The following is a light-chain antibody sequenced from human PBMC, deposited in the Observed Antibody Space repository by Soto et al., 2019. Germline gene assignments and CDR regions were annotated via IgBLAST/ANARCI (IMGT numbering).Light chain of an antibody. Sequence: DSQVTQSPSTLSASIVDRVTMTCRISQSSSRRLAWYQQKPGKAPRLLIYDASSLERGVPSRFSGSGSGTEFTLTITSLEPDDFATYYFQQYHSWAFGQGTKVDI. CDR3: QQYHSWA. CDR2: DAS. CDR1: QSSSRR. V-gene: IGKV1-5*01. J-gene: IGKJ1*01.